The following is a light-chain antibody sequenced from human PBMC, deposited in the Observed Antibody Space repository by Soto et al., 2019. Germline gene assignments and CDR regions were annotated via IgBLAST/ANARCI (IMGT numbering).Light chain of an antibody. CDR3: QQANSFALT. CDR2: AAS. CDR1: QDISSW. V-gene: IGKV1-12*01. J-gene: IGKJ5*01. Sequence: DIQMTQSPSSVSASVGDRVTITCRASQDISSWLAWYQQKPEKAPKRLIYAASSLQSGVPSRFSGSASGTDFSLTISSLQPEDFATYYCQQANSFALTFGQGTRLEIK.